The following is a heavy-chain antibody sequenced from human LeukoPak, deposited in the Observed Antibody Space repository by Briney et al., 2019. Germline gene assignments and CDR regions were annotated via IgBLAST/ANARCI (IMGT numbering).Heavy chain of an antibody. J-gene: IGHJ6*03. V-gene: IGHV3-21*01. CDR3: AREFGVLDYYMDV. CDR1: GFTCSSYS. Sequence: GGSLRLSCATSGFTCSSYSMNWVREAPGMLLDLFSSISSSSSYIYYADSVKGRFTISRDNAKNSLYLQMNSLRAEDTAVYYCAREFGVLDYYMDVWGKGTTVTVSS. D-gene: IGHD3-3*01. CDR2: ISSSSSYI.